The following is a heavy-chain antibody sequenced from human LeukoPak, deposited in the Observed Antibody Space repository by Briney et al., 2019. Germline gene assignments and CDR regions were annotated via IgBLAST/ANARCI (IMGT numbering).Heavy chain of an antibody. J-gene: IGHJ5*02. Sequence: GASVKVSCKASGGTFSSYAISWVQQAPGQGLEWMGGIIPIFGTANYAQKFQGRVTITADESTSTAYMELSSLRSEDTAVYYCARGYCSSTSCYRLSWFDPWGQGTLVTVSS. D-gene: IGHD2-2*02. V-gene: IGHV1-69*13. CDR2: IIPIFGTA. CDR3: ARGYCSSTSCYRLSWFDP. CDR1: GGTFSSYA.